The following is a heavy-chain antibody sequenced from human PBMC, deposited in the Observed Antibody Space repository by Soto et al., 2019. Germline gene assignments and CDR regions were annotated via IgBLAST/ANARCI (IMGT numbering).Heavy chain of an antibody. CDR2: IIPIFGTA. D-gene: IGHD3-3*01. CDR3: ARGPGFLEWLAQADYYYGMDV. CDR1: GGTFSSYA. Sequence: GASVKVSCKASGGTFSSYAISWVRQAPGQGLEWMGGIIPIFGTANYAQKFQGRVTITADESTSTAYMELSSLRSEDTAVYYCARGPGFLEWLAQADYYYGMDVWGQGTTVTVSS. V-gene: IGHV1-69*13. J-gene: IGHJ6*02.